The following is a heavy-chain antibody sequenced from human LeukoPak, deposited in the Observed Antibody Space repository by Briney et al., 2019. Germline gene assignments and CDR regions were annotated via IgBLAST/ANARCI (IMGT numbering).Heavy chain of an antibody. D-gene: IGHD4-17*01. V-gene: IGHV3-21*01. CDR3: ASSGNTVTTINYGMDV. CDR2: ISSSSSYI. Sequence: NPGGSLRLSCAASGFTFSSYSMTWVRQAPGKGLEWVSSISSSSSYIYYADSVKGRFTISRDNTKNSLYLQMNSLRAEDTAVYYCASSGNTVTTINYGMDVWGQGTTVTVSS. J-gene: IGHJ6*02. CDR1: GFTFSSYS.